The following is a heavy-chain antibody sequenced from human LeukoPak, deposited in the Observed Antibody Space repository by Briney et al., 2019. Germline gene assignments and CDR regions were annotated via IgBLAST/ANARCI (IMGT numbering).Heavy chain of an antibody. CDR2: IYPGDSDT. V-gene: IGHV5-51*01. CDR3: ARRSYDFWSGYNYYYMDV. D-gene: IGHD3-3*01. J-gene: IGHJ6*03. CDR1: GYSFTSYW. Sequence: GESPKISCKGSGYSFTSYWIGWVRQMPGKGLEWMGIIYPGDSDTRYSPSFQGQVTISAAKSISTAYLQWSSLKASDTAMYYCARRSYDFWSGYNYYYMDVWGKGTTVTVSS.